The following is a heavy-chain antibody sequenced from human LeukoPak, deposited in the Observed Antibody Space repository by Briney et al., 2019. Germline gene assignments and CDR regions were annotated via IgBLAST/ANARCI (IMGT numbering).Heavy chain of an antibody. J-gene: IGHJ3*01. Sequence: GGSLRLSCAASGFTFSGYNMNWVRQAPGKGLEWVSFISSSGSFMYYADSLKGRFTVPRDNAKNSLFLQMNSLRAEDTAVYYCARNYYDNTGYYRDAFDVWGQGTMVTVS. V-gene: IGHV3-21*01. D-gene: IGHD3-22*01. CDR1: GFTFSGYN. CDR3: ARNYYDNTGYYRDAFDV. CDR2: ISSSGSFM.